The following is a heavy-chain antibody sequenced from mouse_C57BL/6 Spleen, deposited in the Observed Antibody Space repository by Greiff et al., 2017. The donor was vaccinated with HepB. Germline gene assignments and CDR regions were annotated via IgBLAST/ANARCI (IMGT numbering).Heavy chain of an antibody. D-gene: IGHD1-1*01. CDR1: GFTFSSYA. J-gene: IGHJ4*01. CDR2: ISDGGGYT. CDR3: ARDITTVVEDYYAMAY. V-gene: IGHV5-4*01. Sequence: EVQGVESGGGLVKPGGSLKLSCAASGFTFSSYAMSWVRQTPEKRLEWVATISDGGGYTYYPDNVKGRFTISRDNAKNNLYLQRSHLKSEDTAMYYCARDITTVVEDYYAMAYWGQGTSVTVSS.